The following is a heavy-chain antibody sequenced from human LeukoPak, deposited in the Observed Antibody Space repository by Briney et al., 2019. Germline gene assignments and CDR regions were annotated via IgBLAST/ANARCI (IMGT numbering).Heavy chain of an antibody. D-gene: IGHD4-17*01. CDR1: GFTFSSYA. CDR2: ISYDGSNK. J-gene: IGHJ4*02. Sequence: GGSLRLSCAASGFTFSSYAMHWVRQAPGKGLEWVAVISYDGSNKYYADSVKGRFTISRDNSKNTLYLQMNSLRAEDTAVYYCARDDYAHYFDYWGQGTLVTVSS. CDR3: ARDDYAHYFDY. V-gene: IGHV3-30-3*01.